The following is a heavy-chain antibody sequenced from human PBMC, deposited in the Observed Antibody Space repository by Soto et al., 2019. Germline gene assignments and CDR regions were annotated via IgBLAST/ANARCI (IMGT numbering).Heavy chain of an antibody. Sequence: DVQLVESGGGLIQPGGSLRLSCEAFEPTVSGKKYLAWFRQAPGKGLEWLSGVYDTDGIYYADSVKGRFTSSRDSSKTIVYLQMNSLRPDDTAVYYCASWREREHAYDIWGPGTAVTVSS. J-gene: IGHJ3*02. V-gene: IGHV3-53*01. CDR3: ASWREREHAYDI. CDR2: VYDTDGI. CDR1: EPTVSGKKY. D-gene: IGHD1-1*01.